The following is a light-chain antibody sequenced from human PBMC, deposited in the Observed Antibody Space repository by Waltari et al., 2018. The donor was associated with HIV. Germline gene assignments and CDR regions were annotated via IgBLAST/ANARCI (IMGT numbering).Light chain of an antibody. CDR3: CSYAGSNTFV. CDR2: EGS. Sequence: QSALTQPASVSGSPGQSITISFTGTNSDVGSYHLFSWYQQHPGKAPKLLIYEGSKRPSGVSNRFSGSKSGNTASLTISGLQAEDEADYYCCSYAGSNTFVFGTGTKVTVL. J-gene: IGLJ1*01. CDR1: NSDVGSYHL. V-gene: IGLV2-23*03.